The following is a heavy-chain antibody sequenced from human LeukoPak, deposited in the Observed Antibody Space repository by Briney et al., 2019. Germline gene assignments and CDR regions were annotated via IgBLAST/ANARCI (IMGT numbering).Heavy chain of an antibody. D-gene: IGHD2-2*01. J-gene: IGHJ6*02. CDR2: INPNSGGT. CDR3: ARTAERYYYYGMDV. V-gene: IGHV1-2*02. Sequence: GASVKVSCKASGYTFTGYYMHWVRQAPGQGLEWMGWINPNSGGTNYAQKFQGRVTMTRDTSISTAYMELSRLRSDDTAVYYCARTAERYYYYGMDVWGQGTTVTVSS. CDR1: GYTFTGYY.